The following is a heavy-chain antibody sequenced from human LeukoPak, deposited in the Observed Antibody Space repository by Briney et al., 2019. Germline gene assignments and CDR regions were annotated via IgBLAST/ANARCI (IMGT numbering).Heavy chain of an antibody. V-gene: IGHV4-4*07. J-gene: IGHJ5*02. CDR2: IYTSGST. CDR3: ARGPLTVTRGFDP. D-gene: IGHD4-17*01. Sequence: SETLSLTCTVSGGSINIYYWSWIRQPAGKGLEWIGRIYTSGSTNYNPSLKTRVTMSVDTSKNQFSLNLSSVTAADTAVYYCARGPLTVTRGFDPWGQGILVTVSS. CDR1: GGSINIYY.